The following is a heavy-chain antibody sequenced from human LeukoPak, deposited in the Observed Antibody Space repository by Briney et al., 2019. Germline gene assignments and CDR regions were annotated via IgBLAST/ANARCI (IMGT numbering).Heavy chain of an antibody. CDR3: ARNDSGGYDY. D-gene: IGHD2-21*01. J-gene: IGHJ4*02. Sequence: GASVKVSCKASGYTFTSFGISWVRQAPGQGLEWMGWISTYNGYAKYAQNVQGRVTMTTDTSTSTAYMELRSLRSDDTAVYYCARNDSGGYDYWGRGTLVTVSS. CDR1: GYTFTSFG. V-gene: IGHV1-18*01. CDR2: ISTYNGYA.